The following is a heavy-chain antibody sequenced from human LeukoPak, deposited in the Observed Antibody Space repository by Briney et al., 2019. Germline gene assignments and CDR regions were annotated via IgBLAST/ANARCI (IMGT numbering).Heavy chain of an antibody. V-gene: IGHV1-18*01. CDR1: GYTFTSYG. J-gene: IGHJ4*02. D-gene: IGHD6-19*01. CDR2: ISAYNGNT. Sequence: ASVKVSCKASGYTFTSYGISWVRQAPGQGLEWMGWISAYNGNTNYAQKLQGRVTMTTDTSTSTAYMELRSLRSDDTAVYYCARETAVAGMAVSDYWGQGTLVTVSS. CDR3: ARETAVAGMAVSDY.